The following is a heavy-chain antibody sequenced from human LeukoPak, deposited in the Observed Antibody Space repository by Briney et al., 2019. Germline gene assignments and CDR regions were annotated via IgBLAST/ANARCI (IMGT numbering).Heavy chain of an antibody. CDR3: ARGDDFSGDH. J-gene: IGHJ4*02. Sequence: GGSLRLSCAVSGFTFSNFWMSWVRQAPGRGLEWVANIHPEGNEKYHVESVKGRFTISRDNTKNLLFLQMNGLRVEDTAVYYCARGDDFSGDHWGQGTLVTVSS. D-gene: IGHD1-1*01. V-gene: IGHV3-7*04. CDR2: IHPEGNEK. CDR1: GFTFSNFW.